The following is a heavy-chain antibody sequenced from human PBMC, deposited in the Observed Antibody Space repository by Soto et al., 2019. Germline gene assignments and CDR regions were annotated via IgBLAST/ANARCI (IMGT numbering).Heavy chain of an antibody. Sequence: GGSLRLSCAASGFTFSTYSMNWVRQAPGKGLEWVSSISSSSSYIYYADSVKGRFIISRDNAKNSLYLQMNSLRAEDTAVYYWARYDSSGYYWPYYYYGMDVWGQGTTVTVSS. CDR2: ISSSSSYI. CDR3: ARYDSSGYYWPYYYYGMDV. J-gene: IGHJ6*02. D-gene: IGHD3-22*01. V-gene: IGHV3-21*01. CDR1: GFTFSTYS.